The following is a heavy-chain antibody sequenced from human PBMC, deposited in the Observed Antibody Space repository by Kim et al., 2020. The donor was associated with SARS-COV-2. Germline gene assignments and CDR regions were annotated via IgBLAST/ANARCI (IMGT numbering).Heavy chain of an antibody. D-gene: IGHD5-12*01. Sequence: SETLSLTCTVSGGSISSSSYYWGWIRQPPGKGLEWIGSIYYSGSTYYNPSLKSRVTISVDTSKNQFSLKLSSVTAADTAVYYCARQPLGWLPRKWYYFDYWGQGTLVTVSS. CDR3: ARQPLGWLPRKWYYFDY. V-gene: IGHV4-39*01. J-gene: IGHJ4*02. CDR2: IYYSGST. CDR1: GGSISSSSYY.